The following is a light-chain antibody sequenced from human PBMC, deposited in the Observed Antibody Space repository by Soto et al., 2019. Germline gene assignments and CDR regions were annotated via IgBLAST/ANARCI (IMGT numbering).Light chain of an antibody. CDR2: LNSDGSH. J-gene: IGLJ2*01. Sequence: QAVLTQSPSASASLGASVKLTCTLSSGHSSYAIAWHQQQPEKGPRYLMKLNSDGSHSKGDGIPDRFSGSSSGAERYLTISSLQSEDEPDYYCQTWGTGIRAFGGGTKLTVL. CDR1: SGHSSYA. V-gene: IGLV4-69*01. CDR3: QTWGTGIRA.